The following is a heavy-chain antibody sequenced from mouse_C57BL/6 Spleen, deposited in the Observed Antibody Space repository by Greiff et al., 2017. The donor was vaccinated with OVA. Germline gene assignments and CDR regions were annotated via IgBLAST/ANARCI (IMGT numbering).Heavy chain of an antibody. V-gene: IGHV7-3*01. CDR1: GFTFPDYY. J-gene: IGHJ4*01. CDR2: IRNKANGYTT. CDR3: ARYHSSYAMDY. Sequence: EVQGVESGGGLVQPGGSLSLSCAASGFTFPDYYMSWVRQPPGKALEWLGFIRNKANGYTTEYSASVKGRFTIIRQNSQNILYLQMNALRADDSATYYCARYHSSYAMDYWGQGTSVTVSS. D-gene: IGHD1-1*01.